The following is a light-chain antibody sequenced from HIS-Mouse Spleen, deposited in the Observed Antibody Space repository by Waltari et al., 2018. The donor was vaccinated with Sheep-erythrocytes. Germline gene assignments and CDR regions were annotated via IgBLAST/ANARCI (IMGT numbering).Light chain of an antibody. V-gene: IGLV3-1*01. CDR2: QDR. Sequence: SYELTQPPSVSVSPGQTASITCSGDKLGDKYACWYQQKPGQSPVLVIYQDRKRPSGLPGRFSGSNSGNTATLTIGGTQAMDEADYYCQAWDSSTAVFGGGTKLTVL. CDR3: QAWDSSTAV. CDR1: KLGDKY. J-gene: IGLJ2*01.